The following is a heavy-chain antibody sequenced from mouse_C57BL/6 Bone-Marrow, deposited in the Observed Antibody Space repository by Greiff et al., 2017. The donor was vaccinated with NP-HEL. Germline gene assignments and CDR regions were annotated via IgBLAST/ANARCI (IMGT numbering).Heavy chain of an antibody. J-gene: IGHJ1*03. CDR2: RRNKANDYTP. Sequence: EVKLVESGGGLVQSGRSLRLSCATSGFTFSDFYMEWVRQAPGKGLEWIAARRNKANDYTPEYSASVKGRFIVSRDTYQSILYLQMNALRAEDTAMYYCARDNWDWYFDVWGTGTTVTVSS. CDR3: ARDNWDWYFDV. CDR1: GFTFSDFY. D-gene: IGHD4-1*01. V-gene: IGHV7-1*01.